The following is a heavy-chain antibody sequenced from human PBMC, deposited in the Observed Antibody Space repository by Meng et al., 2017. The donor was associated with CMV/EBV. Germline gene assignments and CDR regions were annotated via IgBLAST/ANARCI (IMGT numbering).Heavy chain of an antibody. D-gene: IGHD2-2*01. CDR2: INHSGST. V-gene: IGHV4-4*02. CDR1: GGSISNSLW. Sequence: SETLSLTCAVSGGSISNSLWWRWVRQPPGKGLEWIGEINHSGSTNYNPSLKSRVTISVDTSKNQFSLKLSSVTAADTAVYYCAKARSSTSYRTYYFDYWGQGTLVTVSS. J-gene: IGHJ4*02. CDR3: AKARSSTSYRTYYFDY.